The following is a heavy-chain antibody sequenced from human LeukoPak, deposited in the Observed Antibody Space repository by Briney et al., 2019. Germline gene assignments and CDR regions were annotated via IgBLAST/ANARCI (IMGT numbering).Heavy chain of an antibody. J-gene: IGHJ6*04. CDR1: GFTFSSYE. CDR3: ARVAPVGHYYYGMDV. CDR2: IVSSGNTI. Sequence: PGGSLRLSCAASGFTFSSYEMNWVRQAPGEGVEWVSYIVSSGNTIYYADSVKGRFTISRDNGRNSLYLRMNSLRAEDTAVYYCARVAPVGHYYYGMDVWGRGTTVTVSS. D-gene: IGHD4-23*01. V-gene: IGHV3-48*03.